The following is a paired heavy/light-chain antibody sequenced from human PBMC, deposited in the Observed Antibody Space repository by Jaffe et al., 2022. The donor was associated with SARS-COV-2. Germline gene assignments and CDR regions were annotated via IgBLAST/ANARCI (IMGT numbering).Heavy chain of an antibody. CDR3: ARDIRLQVDY. V-gene: IGHV3-49*03. CDR2: IRNNVYGGTP. Sequence: EVQLVESGGGLVQPGRSLRLSCTGSGFNFGDFGMSWFRQAPGKGLEWLGLIRNNVYGGTPDYAASVKDRFTFSRDDSNRVAYLQMNSLKTEDTAIYYCARDIRLQVDYWGPGTLVAVST. J-gene: IGHJ4*02. CDR1: GFNFGDFG. D-gene: IGHD5-18*01.
Light chain of an antibody. J-gene: IGKJ2*01. CDR3: MQGTHWPPYT. Sequence: DVVMTQSPLSLPVTLGQPASISCRSSQGLVYSDGNIYLSWFHQRPGQSPRRLIYKVSYRDSGVPERFSGSGSGTDFTLKISRVEADDVGVYYCMQGTHWPPYTFGQGTKLEIK. V-gene: IGKV2-30*01. CDR1: QGLVYSDGNIY. CDR2: KVS.